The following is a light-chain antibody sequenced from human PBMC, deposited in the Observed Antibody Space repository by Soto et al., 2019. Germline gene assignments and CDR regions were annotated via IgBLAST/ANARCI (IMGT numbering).Light chain of an antibody. CDR2: AAS. Sequence: DIRMTQSPSSLSASVGDRVTITCRASETINIYVNWYQQSPGKAPKLLIFAASSLQSGVPSRFSGSGSGTEFTLTISSLQPDDFATYYCQQYNSYSPWTFGQGTKVDIK. CDR1: ETINIY. CDR3: QQYNSYSPWT. J-gene: IGKJ1*01. V-gene: IGKV1-5*01.